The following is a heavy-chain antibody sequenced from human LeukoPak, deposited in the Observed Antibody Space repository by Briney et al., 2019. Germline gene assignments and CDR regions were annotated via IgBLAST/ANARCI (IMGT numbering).Heavy chain of an antibody. V-gene: IGHV3-7*01. J-gene: IGHJ4*02. CDR3: ARGLWFFDY. CDR2: IKQDGSEK. D-gene: IGHD5-18*01. CDR1: GFTFSSYW. Sequence: PGGSLRLSCAAPGFTFSSYWMSWDRQAPGKGLEWVANIKQDGSEKYYVDSVKGRFTISRDNAKNSLYLQMNSLRAEDTAVYYCARGLWFFDYWGQGTLVTVSS.